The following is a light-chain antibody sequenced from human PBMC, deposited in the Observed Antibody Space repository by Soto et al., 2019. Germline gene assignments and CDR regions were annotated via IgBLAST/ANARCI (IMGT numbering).Light chain of an antibody. V-gene: IGKV3-15*01. CDR3: QHYNRCHAPWT. Sequence: EIARTQSPATLSLSPGERATLSCRASQSVSSKFAWYQQKPGQAPGLLIYGASTRATGITARFSGSESGTEFTLTISSLQSEDFAVHFCQHYNRCHAPWTFGQGTQGEVK. CDR2: GAS. J-gene: IGKJ1*01. CDR1: QSVSSK.